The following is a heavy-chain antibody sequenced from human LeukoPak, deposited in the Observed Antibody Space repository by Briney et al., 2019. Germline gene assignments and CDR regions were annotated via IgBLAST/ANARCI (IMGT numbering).Heavy chain of an antibody. Sequence: GGSLRLSCAASGFTFSSYWMSWVRQAPGKGLEWVANIKQDGSEKYYVDSVKGRFTISRDNAKNSLYLQMNSLRAEDTAVYYCARAPRGYCSSTSCAHDAFDIWGQGTMVTVSS. CDR1: GFTFSSYW. CDR3: ARAPRGYCSSTSCAHDAFDI. D-gene: IGHD2-2*01. V-gene: IGHV3-7*03. CDR2: IKQDGSEK. J-gene: IGHJ3*02.